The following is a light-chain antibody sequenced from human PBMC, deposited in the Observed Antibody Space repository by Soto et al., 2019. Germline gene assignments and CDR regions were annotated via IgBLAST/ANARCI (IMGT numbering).Light chain of an antibody. CDR2: AAS. CDR1: QSVSSY. Sequence: DIQMTQSPSSLSASVGDRVTITCRASQSVSSYLDFYHQKPGKADNLLIYAASIFRSGVPRRFSGSGSGTDFPLTISRLQDENVATYCCQQSYSTPRTFGPGTKVDIK. V-gene: IGKV1-39*01. CDR3: QQSYSTPRT. J-gene: IGKJ3*01.